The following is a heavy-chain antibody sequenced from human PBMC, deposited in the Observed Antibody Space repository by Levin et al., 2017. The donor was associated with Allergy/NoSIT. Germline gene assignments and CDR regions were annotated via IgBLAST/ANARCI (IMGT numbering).Heavy chain of an antibody. J-gene: IGHJ6*03. D-gene: IGHD1-26*01. CDR3: ARQLPASSYFYMDV. V-gene: IGHV4-59*08. CDR1: GGSLGSNY. CDR2: IYYSGST. Sequence: SQTLSLTCAVSGGSLGSNYWTWMRQPPGTFLSFLGYIYYSGSTNYSPYLKSRVTMSVDTSKNQFSLKLTSVTAADTAVYYCARQLPASSYFYMDVWGKGTTVTVSS.